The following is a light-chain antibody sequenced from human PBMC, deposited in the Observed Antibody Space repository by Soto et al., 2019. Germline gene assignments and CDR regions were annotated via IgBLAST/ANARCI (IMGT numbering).Light chain of an antibody. CDR1: QSISAW. CDR3: QQYHSYPLT. CDR2: KAS. V-gene: IGKV1-5*03. Sequence: DIQMTQSPSTLSASVGERVTITCRASQSISAWLAWYQQKPGKAPKLLIYKASNVESGVLSRFSGSGSGTEFTLTISSLQPDDFANYYCQQYHSYPLTFGQGTRLEIK. J-gene: IGKJ5*01.